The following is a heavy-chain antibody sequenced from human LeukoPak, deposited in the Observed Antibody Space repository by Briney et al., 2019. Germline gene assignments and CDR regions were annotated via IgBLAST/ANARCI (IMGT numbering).Heavy chain of an antibody. CDR1: GFTFSTYG. D-gene: IGHD1-26*01. CDR3: AKDRGSFTYYFDY. J-gene: IGHJ4*02. V-gene: IGHV3-30*18. Sequence: GGSLRLSCAASGFTFSTYGIHCVRQAPGKGLEWVAVISYDGSNKYYADSVKGRLTISRDNSKNTLYLQMNSLRAEDTAIYYCAKDRGSFTYYFDYWGQGTLVTVSS. CDR2: ISYDGSNK.